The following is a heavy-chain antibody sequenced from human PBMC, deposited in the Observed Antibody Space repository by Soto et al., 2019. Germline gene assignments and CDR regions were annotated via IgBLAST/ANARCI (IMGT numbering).Heavy chain of an antibody. D-gene: IGHD3-10*01. CDR1: GYPFTTYA. Sequence: GASVKVSCKASGYPFTTYAIHWVRQAPGQRLEWMGWISAYNGNTKYSQKFQGRVTMTTDTSTSTANMELRSLRSDDTAVYYCARRSITMVRGVSPNDYWGQGTLVTVSS. CDR2: ISAYNGNT. J-gene: IGHJ4*02. V-gene: IGHV1-18*01. CDR3: ARRSITMVRGVSPNDY.